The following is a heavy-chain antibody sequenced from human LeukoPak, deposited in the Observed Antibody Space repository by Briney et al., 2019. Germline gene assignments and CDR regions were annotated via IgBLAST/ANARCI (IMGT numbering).Heavy chain of an antibody. Sequence: SETLSLTCTVSGGSISSSSYYWGWIRQPPGKGLEWIGSIYYSGSTYYNPSLKSRVTIFVDTSKNQFSLKLSSVTAADTAVYYCASWVDSDVYFDYWGQGTLVTVSS. CDR2: IYYSGST. V-gene: IGHV4-39*01. J-gene: IGHJ4*02. CDR1: GGSISSSSYY. D-gene: IGHD2-21*01. CDR3: ASWVDSDVYFDY.